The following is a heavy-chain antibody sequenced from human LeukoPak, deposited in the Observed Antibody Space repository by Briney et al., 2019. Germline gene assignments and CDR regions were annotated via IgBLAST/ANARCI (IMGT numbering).Heavy chain of an antibody. D-gene: IGHD6-13*01. V-gene: IGHV1-18*01. CDR3: ARESYSSRPWNYSYYGMDG. Sequence: ASVNVSYKASVYTFTSYVISWVRQAPGQGGEWMGWISAYNWNTNYAQKLQGRVTMTTDTPTSTAYMELRSLRSDDTAVYYCARESYSSRPWNYSYYGMDGWGQGTTVGDSP. CDR2: ISAYNWNT. J-gene: IGHJ6*01. CDR1: VYTFTSYV.